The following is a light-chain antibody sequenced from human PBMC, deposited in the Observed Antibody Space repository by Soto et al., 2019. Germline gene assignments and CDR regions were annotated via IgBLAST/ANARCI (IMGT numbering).Light chain of an antibody. CDR3: QQSYRTPYT. CDR2: AAS. V-gene: IGKV1-39*01. Sequence: DIQMTQSPAPLSASVGDRVTITCRASQSISSYLNWYQQKPGKDPKLLIYAASSLQSGVPSRFSGSGSGTDFTLNISSLQPEDFATYYCQQSYRTPYTFGQGTKLEIK. J-gene: IGKJ2*01. CDR1: QSISSY.